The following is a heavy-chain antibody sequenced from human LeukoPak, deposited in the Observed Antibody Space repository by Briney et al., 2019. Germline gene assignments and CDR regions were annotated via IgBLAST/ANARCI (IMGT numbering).Heavy chain of an antibody. CDR1: GGSFSGYY. D-gene: IGHD6-19*01. V-gene: IGHV4-34*01. J-gene: IGHJ4*02. Sequence: PSETLSLTCAVCGGSFSGYYWSWIRQPPGKGLEWIGEINHSGSTNYNPSLKSRVTISVDTSKNQFSLKLSSVTAADTAVYYCARGKQWLAYWGQGTLVTVSS. CDR3: ARGKQWLAY. CDR2: INHSGST.